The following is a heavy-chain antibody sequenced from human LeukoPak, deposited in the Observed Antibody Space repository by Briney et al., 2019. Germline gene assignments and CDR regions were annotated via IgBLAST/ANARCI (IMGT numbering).Heavy chain of an antibody. J-gene: IGHJ3*02. CDR3: ARAEALSGSYFNDAFDI. Sequence: SETLSLTCTVSGGSISSYYWSWIRQPPGKGLEWIGYIYYSGSTNYNPSLKSRVTISVDTSKNQFSLKLSSVTAADTAVYYCARAEALSGSYFNDAFDIWGQGTMVTVSS. CDR2: IYYSGST. D-gene: IGHD1-26*01. CDR1: GGSISSYY. V-gene: IGHV4-59*01.